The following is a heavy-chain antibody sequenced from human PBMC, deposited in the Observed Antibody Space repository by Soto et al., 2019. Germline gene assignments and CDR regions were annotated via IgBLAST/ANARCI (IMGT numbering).Heavy chain of an antibody. CDR3: ARNPYGTGLFDP. Sequence: LVKVSCKASGYTFIYYDIHWVRQAPGQGLEWLGWMTPSSGYTGYAQKFQGRLTMTRDTSTSTAYMELSSLRSEDTAVYYCARNPYGTGLFDPWGQGTLVTVSS. J-gene: IGHJ5*02. V-gene: IGHV1-8*01. CDR2: MTPSSGYT. D-gene: IGHD2-8*02. CDR1: GYTFIYYD.